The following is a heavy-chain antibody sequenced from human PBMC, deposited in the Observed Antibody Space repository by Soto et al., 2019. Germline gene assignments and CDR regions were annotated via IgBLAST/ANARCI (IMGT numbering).Heavy chain of an antibody. CDR3: ARLHSGYCSGGSCRTLDNWFDP. V-gene: IGHV1-69*01. J-gene: IGHJ5*02. D-gene: IGHD2-15*01. CDR1: GGTFSSYA. Sequence: QVQLVQSGAEVKKPGSSVKVSCKASGGTFSSYAISWVRQAPGQGLEWMGGIIPIFGTANYAQKFQGRVRITADESTSTAYMELSSLRSEDTAVYYCARLHSGYCSGGSCRTLDNWFDPWGQGTLVTVSS. CDR2: IIPIFGTA.